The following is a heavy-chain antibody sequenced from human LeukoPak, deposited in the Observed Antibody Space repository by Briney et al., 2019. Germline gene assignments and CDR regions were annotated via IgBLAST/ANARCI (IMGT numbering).Heavy chain of an antibody. CDR3: ARADTVYQSDYYYYYGMDV. CDR1: GGSFSGYY. D-gene: IGHD2-2*01. J-gene: IGHJ6*02. V-gene: IGHV4-34*01. CDR2: INHSGST. Sequence: SETLSLTCAVYGGSFSGYYWSWIRQPPGKGLEWIGEINHSGSTNYNPSLKSRVTISVDTSKNQFSLKLSSVTAADTAVYYCARADTVYQSDYYYYYGMDVWGQGTTVTVSS.